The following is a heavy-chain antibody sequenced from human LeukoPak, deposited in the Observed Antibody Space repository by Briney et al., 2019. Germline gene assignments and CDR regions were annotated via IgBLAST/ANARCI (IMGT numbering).Heavy chain of an antibody. J-gene: IGHJ4*02. V-gene: IGHV1-69*06. CDR3: ATWYGSGSYYNFDH. CDR2: IIPIFGTA. Sequence: SVKVSCKASGGTFSSYAISWVRQAPGQGLEWMGGIIPIFGTANYAQKFQGRVTITADKSTSTAYMELSSLRSEDTAVYYCATWYGSGSYYNFDHWGQGTLVTVSS. CDR1: GGTFSSYA. D-gene: IGHD3-10*01.